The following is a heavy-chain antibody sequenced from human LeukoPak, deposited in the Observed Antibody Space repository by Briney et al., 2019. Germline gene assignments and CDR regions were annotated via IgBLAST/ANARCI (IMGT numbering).Heavy chain of an antibody. V-gene: IGHV4-59*08. CDR2: IYYSGST. D-gene: IGHD4-17*01. CDR1: GDSISSYY. Sequence: SETLSLICTVSGDSISSYYWSWIRQPPGKGLEWIGYIYYSGSTNYNPSLKSRVTISVDTSKNQFSLKLSSVTAADTAVYYCARQMTTVTPYYYGMDVWGQGTTVTVSS. CDR3: ARQMTTVTPYYYGMDV. J-gene: IGHJ6*02.